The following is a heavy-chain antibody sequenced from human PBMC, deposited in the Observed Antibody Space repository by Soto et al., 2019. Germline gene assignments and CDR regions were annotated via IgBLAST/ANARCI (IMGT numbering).Heavy chain of an antibody. J-gene: IGHJ4*02. Sequence: QVQLVQSRDEVKKPGASVKVSCKASGYTFTSYDINWVRQATGQGLEWMGWMNPNSGNTGYAQKFQGRVTMTRNTSISTAYMELSSLRSEDTAVYYCARVGYYYDSSGYYLSFDYWGQGTLVTVSS. D-gene: IGHD3-22*01. CDR2: MNPNSGNT. CDR3: ARVGYYYDSSGYYLSFDY. V-gene: IGHV1-8*01. CDR1: GYTFTSYD.